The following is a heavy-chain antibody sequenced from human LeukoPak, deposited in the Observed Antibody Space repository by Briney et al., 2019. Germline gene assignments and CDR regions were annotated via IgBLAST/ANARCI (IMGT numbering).Heavy chain of an antibody. V-gene: IGHV3-30*02. Sequence: HPGGSLRLSCAASGFTFSSYGMHWVRQAPGKGLEWVAFIRYDGSNKYYADSVKGRFTISRDNSKNTLYLQMNSLRAEDTAVYYCAKDPLQGAARPGLFDYWGQGTLVTVSS. CDR2: IRYDGSNK. J-gene: IGHJ4*02. CDR3: AKDPLQGAARPGLFDY. D-gene: IGHD6-6*01. CDR1: GFTFSSYG.